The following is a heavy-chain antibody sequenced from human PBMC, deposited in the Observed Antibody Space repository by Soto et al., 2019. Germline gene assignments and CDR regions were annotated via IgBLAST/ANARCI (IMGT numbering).Heavy chain of an antibody. CDR2: ISGSGGTT. CDR1: GFTFNHYG. Sequence: EQLLESGGGLVQPGGSLTLSCAASGFTFNHYGMAWVRQAPGKGLEWVSVISGSGGTTYYADSVKGRFTISRDNSKSPVYLQMNSLRVEDPALYSCAKVIVLGASTIEFWGPGALVTVSS. CDR3: AKVIVLGASTIEF. V-gene: IGHV3-23*01. J-gene: IGHJ4*02. D-gene: IGHD6-6*01.